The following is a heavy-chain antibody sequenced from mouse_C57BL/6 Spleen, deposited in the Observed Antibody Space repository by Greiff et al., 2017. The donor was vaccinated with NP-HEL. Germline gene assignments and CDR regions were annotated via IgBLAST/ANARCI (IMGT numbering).Heavy chain of an antibody. CDR3: ARRDHYYGSSPFAY. CDR1: GYSFTDYN. Sequence: EVQLQQSGPELVKPGASVKISCKASGYSFTDYNMNWVKQSNGKSLEWIGVINPNYGTTSYNQKFKGKATLTVDHTSSTAYMQLNSLTSDDSAVYYCARRDHYYGSSPFAYWGQGTLVTVSA. V-gene: IGHV1-39*01. J-gene: IGHJ3*01. D-gene: IGHD1-1*01. CDR2: INPNYGTT.